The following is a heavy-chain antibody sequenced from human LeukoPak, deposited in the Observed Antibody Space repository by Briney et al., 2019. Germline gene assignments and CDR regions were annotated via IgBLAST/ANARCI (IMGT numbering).Heavy chain of an antibody. CDR1: GYSISSNNW. J-gene: IGHJ3*01. CDR3: ARNQAVAANRGASDV. D-gene: IGHD6-19*01. Sequence: PSDTLSLTCAVSGYSISSNNWWAWVRQPPGKGLEWIGYIYYNGNTYYNPYNPSLTSRATMSVDTSKNQFSLKLDSVTEIDTAMYYCARNQAVAANRGASDVWGQGTMVTVSS. V-gene: IGHV4-28*01. CDR2: IYYNGNT.